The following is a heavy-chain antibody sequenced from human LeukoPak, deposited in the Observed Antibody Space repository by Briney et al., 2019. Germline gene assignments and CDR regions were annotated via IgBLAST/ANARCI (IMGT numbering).Heavy chain of an antibody. CDR2: IYSRGST. Sequence: GVSLTLPCAVSGLTFRRYYMSWLRQARGKGRERFSAIYSRGSTYFSSSDKSRFPISRDNSMNALYLQMNSLRAADTAGYYCSREGEQGWGQGTPVSFAS. D-gene: IGHD1/OR15-1a*01. CDR3: SREGEQG. V-gene: IGHV3-53*01. J-gene: IGHJ4*02. CDR1: GLTFRRYY.